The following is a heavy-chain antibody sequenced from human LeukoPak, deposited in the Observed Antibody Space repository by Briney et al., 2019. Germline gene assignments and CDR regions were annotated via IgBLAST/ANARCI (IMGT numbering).Heavy chain of an antibody. J-gene: IGHJ3*02. V-gene: IGHV3-30-3*01. CDR1: GFTFSSYA. CDR3: SGEGVGAEEPPPMSFDI. CDR2: ISYHGSNK. Sequence: GGSLRLSCAASGFTFSSYAMHWVRQAPGKGLEWVAFISYHGSNKYYADSVKGRFTISRDNSKNMLDLQMNSLRAEDTAVYYCSGEGVGAEEPPPMSFDIWGQGTMVTVSS. D-gene: IGHD1-26*01.